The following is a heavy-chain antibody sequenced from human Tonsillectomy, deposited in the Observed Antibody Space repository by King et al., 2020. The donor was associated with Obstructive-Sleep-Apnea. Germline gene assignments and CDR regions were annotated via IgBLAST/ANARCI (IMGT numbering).Heavy chain of an antibody. V-gene: IGHV4-31*03. D-gene: IGHD2-2*01. Sequence: QLQESGPGLVKPSQTLSLTCTVSGGSISSGGYYWSWIRQHPGKGLEWSGYIYYSGSTYYNPSPKSRVTISEDTFTNQFSRKLSSLTAADTAVYYCARAAEYQLPHYYYYGMDVWGQGTTVTVPS. J-gene: IGHJ6*02. CDR3: ARAAEYQLPHYYYYGMDV. CDR1: GGSISSGGYY. CDR2: IYYSGST.